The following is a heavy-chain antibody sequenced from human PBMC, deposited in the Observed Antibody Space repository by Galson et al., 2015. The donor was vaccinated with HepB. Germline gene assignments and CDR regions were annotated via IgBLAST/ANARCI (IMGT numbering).Heavy chain of an antibody. J-gene: IGHJ3*01. CDR2: ISHSGDST. D-gene: IGHD1-1*01. V-gene: IGHV3-23*01. CDR3: AKRTGTTGVFDV. CDR1: GFTFSNYA. Sequence: SLRLSCAASGFTFSNYAMSWVRQTPGKGLEWVSAISHSGDSTYYADSVKGHFTISRDNSKITLYLQVNSLRAEGTAVYYCAKRTGTTGVFDVWGQGTMVTVSS.